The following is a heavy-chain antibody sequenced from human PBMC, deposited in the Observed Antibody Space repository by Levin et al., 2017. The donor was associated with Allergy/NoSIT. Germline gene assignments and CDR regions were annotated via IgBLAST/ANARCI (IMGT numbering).Heavy chain of an antibody. D-gene: IGHD2-15*01. CDR1: GGSISSFY. J-gene: IGHJ3*02. V-gene: IGHV4-59*08. Sequence: PGGSLRLSCTVSGGSISSFYWSWIRQPPGKGLEWIGNFHYSGSTNYSPSLKSRVTISVDTSKNQFSLKLSSVTAADTAVYYCARRRWVVANKLDAFDIWGQGTMVTVSS. CDR2: FHYSGST. CDR3: ARRRWVVANKLDAFDI.